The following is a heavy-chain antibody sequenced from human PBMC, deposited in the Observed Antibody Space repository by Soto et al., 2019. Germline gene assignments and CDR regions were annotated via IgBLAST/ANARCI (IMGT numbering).Heavy chain of an antibody. J-gene: IGHJ4*02. Sequence: QMQLVQSGPEVKKPGTSVKVSCKASGFTFTISTMQWVRQARGQRLEWIGWIVVGSGNTNYAQKFQERITITRDMSTSTAYMELSSLRSEDTAVYYCAAEPPGNGGILPLGYWGQGTLVTVSS. D-gene: IGHD2-15*01. V-gene: IGHV1-58*02. CDR3: AAEPPGNGGILPLGY. CDR1: GFTFTIST. CDR2: IVVGSGNT.